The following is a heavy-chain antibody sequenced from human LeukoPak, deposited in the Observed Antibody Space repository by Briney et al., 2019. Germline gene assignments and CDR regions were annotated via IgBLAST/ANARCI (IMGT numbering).Heavy chain of an antibody. V-gene: IGHV4-39*07. D-gene: IGHD2-21*02. CDR2: IYYSGST. J-gene: IGHJ4*02. Sequence: SETLSLTCTVSGGSISSSSYCWGWIRQPPGKGLEWIGIIYYSGSTYYNPSLKSRVTISVDTSKNQFSLKLSSVTAADTAVYYCARDSDPYCGGDCRPFDYWGQGTLVTVSS. CDR3: ARDSDPYCGGDCRPFDY. CDR1: GGSISSSSYC.